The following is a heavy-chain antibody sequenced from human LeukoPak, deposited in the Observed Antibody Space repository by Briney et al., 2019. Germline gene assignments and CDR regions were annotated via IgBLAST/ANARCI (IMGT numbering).Heavy chain of an antibody. CDR1: GGSISSDGSY. Sequence: PFETLCPSSTVSGGSISSDGSYWSCIRQHPGKGLEWIGYIYYSGSTYCNPSLKSRLTLSVDTSKNQFSLNLSSVTAADTAVYYCARGHAYYYRSGIYGRFDYWGQGTLVTVSS. J-gene: IGHJ4*01. D-gene: IGHD3-10*01. V-gene: IGHV4-31*02. CDR3: ARGHAYYYRSGIYGRFDY. CDR2: IYYSGST.